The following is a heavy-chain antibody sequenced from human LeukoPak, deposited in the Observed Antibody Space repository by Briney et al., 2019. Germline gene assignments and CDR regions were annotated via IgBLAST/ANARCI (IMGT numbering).Heavy chain of an antibody. J-gene: IGHJ3*02. V-gene: IGHV5-51*01. Sequence: GESLKISCKGSGYSFTSYWIGWARQMPGKGLEWMGIIYPGDSDTRYSPSFQGQVTISADKSISTAYLQWNSLKASDTAMYYCASLGYYDSSGYWDDAFDIWGQGTMVTVSS. D-gene: IGHD3-22*01. CDR2: IYPGDSDT. CDR1: GYSFTSYW. CDR3: ASLGYYDSSGYWDDAFDI.